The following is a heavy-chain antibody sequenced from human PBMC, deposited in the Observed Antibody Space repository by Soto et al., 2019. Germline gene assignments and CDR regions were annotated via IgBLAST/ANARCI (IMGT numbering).Heavy chain of an antibody. CDR3: TRAPFVKYYDILTGYYFVPQHFDY. Sequence: GGSLRLSCTASGFTFGDYAMSWFRQAPGKGLEWVGFIRSKAYGGTTEYAASVKGRFTISRDDSKSIAYLQMNSLKTEDTAVYYCTRAPFVKYYDILTGYYFVPQHFDYWGQGTLVTVSS. D-gene: IGHD3-9*01. CDR2: IRSKAYGGTT. CDR1: GFTFGDYA. J-gene: IGHJ4*02. V-gene: IGHV3-49*03.